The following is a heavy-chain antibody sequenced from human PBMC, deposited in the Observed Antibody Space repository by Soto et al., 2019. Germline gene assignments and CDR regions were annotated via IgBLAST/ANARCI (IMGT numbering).Heavy chain of an antibody. V-gene: IGHV4-30-2*01. CDR3: FFFQAEDGIRDTVPVSAFLLNRSSDL. D-gene: IGHD2-15*01. CDR2: IYHSGST. Sequence: PPGKGLEWIGYIYHSGSTYYNPSLKSRVTISVDRSKNQFSLKLSSVTAADTAVYYCFFFQAEDGIRDTVPVSAFLLNRSSDL. J-gene: IGHJ2*01.